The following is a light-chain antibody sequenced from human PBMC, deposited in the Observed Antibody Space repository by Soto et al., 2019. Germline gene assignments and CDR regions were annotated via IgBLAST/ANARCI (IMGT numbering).Light chain of an antibody. J-gene: IGKJ4*01. CDR2: AAS. Sequence: DIQMTQSPSSLSASVGDRVTITCRASRGISNYLAWYQQKPGKVPKLLIYAASTLQSGVPSRFSGSGSGTDFTLTISSLQPEDVATDYCQKYNSAPPLTFGGGTKVEIK. CDR1: RGISNY. V-gene: IGKV1-27*01. CDR3: QKYNSAPPLT.